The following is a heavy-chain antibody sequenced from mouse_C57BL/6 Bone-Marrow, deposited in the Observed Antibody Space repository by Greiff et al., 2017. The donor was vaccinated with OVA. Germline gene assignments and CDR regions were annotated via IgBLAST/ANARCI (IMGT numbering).Heavy chain of an antibody. Sequence: QVQLQQPGAELVRPGTSVKLSCKASGYTFTSYWMHWVKQRPGQGLEWIGVIDPSDSYTNYNQKFKGKATLTVDTSSSTAYRQLSRLTSEDSAVYYGARGEDYYAMDYWGQGTSVTVSS. V-gene: IGHV1-59*01. CDR1: GYTFTSYW. CDR3: ARGEDYYAMDY. J-gene: IGHJ4*01. CDR2: IDPSDSYT.